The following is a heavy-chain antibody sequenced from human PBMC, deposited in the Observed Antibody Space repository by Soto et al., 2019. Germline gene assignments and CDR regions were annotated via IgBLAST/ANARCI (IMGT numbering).Heavy chain of an antibody. D-gene: IGHD2-2*01. J-gene: IGHJ5*02. CDR3: ARGAGYCSSTSCPNSHWFDP. V-gene: IGHV1-3*01. CDR2: INAGNGNT. CDR1: GYTFTSYA. Sequence: ASVKVSCKASGYTFTSYAMHWVRQAPGQRLEWMGWINAGNGNTKYSQKFQGRVTITRDTSASTAYMELSSLRSEDTAVYYCARGAGYCSSTSCPNSHWFDPWGQGPLVTVSS.